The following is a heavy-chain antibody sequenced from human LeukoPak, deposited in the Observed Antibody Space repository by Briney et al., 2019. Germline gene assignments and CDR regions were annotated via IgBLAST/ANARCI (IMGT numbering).Heavy chain of an antibody. J-gene: IGHJ4*02. CDR1: GYTFTSYY. Sequence: EASVKVSCKASGYTFTSYYMHWVRQAPGQGLEWMGIINPSGGSASYAQMFQGRITMTRDTSTSTVYMELSSLRSEDTAVYYCARSMIVEGRYYFDYWGQGTLVTVSS. CDR2: INPSGGSA. D-gene: IGHD3-22*01. V-gene: IGHV1-46*01. CDR3: ARSMIVEGRYYFDY.